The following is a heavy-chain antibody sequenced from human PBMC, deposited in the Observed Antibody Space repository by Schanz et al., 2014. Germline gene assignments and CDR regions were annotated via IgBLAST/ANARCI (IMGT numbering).Heavy chain of an antibody. CDR1: RSTFSSYT. J-gene: IGHJ5*02. CDR3: ARGPLGTSP. V-gene: IGHV1-69*02. D-gene: IGHD5-12*01. CDR2: FIPILGIA. Sequence: QVQLVQSGAEVKKPGSSVKVSCKASRSTFSSYTISWVRQARGQGLEWVGRFIPILGIATYAQKFQGRLTITADKSTSTAYMELSSLTSEDTAVHYCARGPLGTSPWGQGTLVNVSS.